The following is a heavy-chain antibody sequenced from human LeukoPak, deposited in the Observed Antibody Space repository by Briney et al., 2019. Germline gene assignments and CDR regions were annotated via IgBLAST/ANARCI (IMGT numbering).Heavy chain of an antibody. CDR3: VIFIMGTTTTDY. CDR1: DGAFSNYY. D-gene: IGHD1-26*01. J-gene: IGHJ4*02. Sequence: SETLSLTGADFDGAFSNYYVHWIRHPPGKGLQRIGEIDHSGNTKYNPSLKNRLTISVDTSKNQFSLNLSSVTATAVYYCVIFIMGTTTTDYWGQGTLVTVSS. CDR2: IDHSGNT. V-gene: IGHV4-34*01.